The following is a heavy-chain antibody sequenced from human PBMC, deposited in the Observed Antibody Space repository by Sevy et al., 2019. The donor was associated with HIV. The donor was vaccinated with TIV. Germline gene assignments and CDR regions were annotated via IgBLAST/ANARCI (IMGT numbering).Heavy chain of an antibody. CDR1: GGSIRSSTYY. Sequence: SETLSLTCSVSGGSIRSSTYYWGWIRQPPGKGLEWIGSIYDSGSTFFNPSFMSRVDISVDTSKNQFSLRLRSVTAADTAVYYCARHGLPGYKSGWFHVFDYWGQGALVTVSS. V-gene: IGHV4-39*01. J-gene: IGHJ4*02. CDR3: ARHGLPGYKSGWFHVFDY. CDR2: IYDSGST. D-gene: IGHD6-19*01.